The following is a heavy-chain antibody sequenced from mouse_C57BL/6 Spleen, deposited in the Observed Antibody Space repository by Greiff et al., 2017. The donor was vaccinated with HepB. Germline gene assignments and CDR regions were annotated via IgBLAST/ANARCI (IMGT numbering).Heavy chain of an antibody. V-gene: IGHV3-1*01. D-gene: IGHD2-5*01. CDR3: AREEKMYSTPFAY. CDR2: ISYSGST. J-gene: IGHJ3*01. CDR1: GYSITSGYD. Sequence: EVQLQQSGPGMVKPSQSLSLTCTVTGYSITSGYDWHWIRHFPGNKLEWMGYISYSGSTNYNPSLKSRISITHDTSKNHFFLKLNSVTTEDTATYYCAREEKMYSTPFAYWGQGTLVTVSA.